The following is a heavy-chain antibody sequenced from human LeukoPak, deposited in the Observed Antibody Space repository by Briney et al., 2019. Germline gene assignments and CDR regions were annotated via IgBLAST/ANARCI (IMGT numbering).Heavy chain of an antibody. CDR1: GFTFSSYA. V-gene: IGHV3-23*01. CDR2: ISGSGGST. CDR3: ARRMPNSSNWYCFDY. D-gene: IGHD6-13*01. J-gene: IGHJ4*02. Sequence: YPGGSLRLSCAASGFTFSSYAMSWVRQAPGKGLEWVSGISGSGGSTYYADSVKDRFSISRDNSKNTLYLQMNSLRAEDTAVYYCARRMPNSSNWYCFDYWGQGTLVTVSS.